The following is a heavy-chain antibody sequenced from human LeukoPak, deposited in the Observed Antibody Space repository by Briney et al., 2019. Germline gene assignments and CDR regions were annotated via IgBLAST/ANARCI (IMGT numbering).Heavy chain of an antibody. D-gene: IGHD6-19*01. V-gene: IGHV5-51*01. CDR3: ERQRQRYSSGWFFVH. J-gene: IGHJ4*02. Sequence: GESLKISCKGSGYSFTSYWIGWGRQIPGKGLEGMGIIYLGDSDTRYSRSFQGQVPMSADKSISSAYLQWSSLKASDTAMYSCERQRQRYSSGWFFVHWAQETLVTVSS. CDR2: IYLGDSDT. CDR1: GYSFTSYW.